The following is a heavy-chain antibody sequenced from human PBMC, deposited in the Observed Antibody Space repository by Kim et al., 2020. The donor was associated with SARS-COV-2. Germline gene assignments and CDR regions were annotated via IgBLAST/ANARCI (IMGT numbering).Heavy chain of an antibody. D-gene: IGHD4-17*01. V-gene: IGHV3-30*02. CDR3: AKEIYGGNSY. CDR2: NK. J-gene: IGHJ4*02. Sequence: NKYYADSVKGRFTISRDNSKNTLYLQMNSLRAEDTAVYYCAKEIYGGNSYWGQGTLVTVSS.